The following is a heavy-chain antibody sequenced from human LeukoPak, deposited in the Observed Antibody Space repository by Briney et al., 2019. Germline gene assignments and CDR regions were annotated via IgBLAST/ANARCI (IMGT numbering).Heavy chain of an antibody. CDR1: GIVFSNTA. Sequence: GGSLRLSCAASGIVFSNTAMTWARQSPGRGLEWVSAISGGGERTFYVDSVKGRFTIPRDNSKNMVYLQMNSLRADDTAIYYCGKDGGQYSSGPEFDPRGQGALVTVSS. J-gene: IGHJ5*02. CDR3: GKDGGQYSSGPEFDP. CDR2: ISGGGERT. D-gene: IGHD6-19*01. V-gene: IGHV3-23*01.